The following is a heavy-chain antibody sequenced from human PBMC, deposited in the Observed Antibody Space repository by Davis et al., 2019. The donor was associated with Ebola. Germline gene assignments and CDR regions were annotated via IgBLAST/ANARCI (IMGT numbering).Heavy chain of an antibody. D-gene: IGHD2/OR15-2a*01. Sequence: MPSETLSLTCAVHGGSFSDYPWSWIRQPPGKGLEWIGDVYDSETTNYNPSLNSRVTMSVDTTNNQFFLKLSSVTAADTAVYYCARGIRDGAGDWFDPWGQGTLVTVSS. J-gene: IGHJ5*02. CDR2: VYDSETT. CDR1: GGSFSDYP. V-gene: IGHV4-34*10. CDR3: ARGIRDGAGDWFDP.